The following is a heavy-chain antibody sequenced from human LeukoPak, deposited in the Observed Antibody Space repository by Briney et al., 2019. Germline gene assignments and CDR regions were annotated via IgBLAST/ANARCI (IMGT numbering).Heavy chain of an antibody. Sequence: ASVKVSCKASGYTFTSYGISWVRQAPGQGLEWMGWISAYNGNTNYAQKLQGRVTMTTDTSTSTAYMELSSLRSDDTAVYYCARSSIVVGTLNWFDPWGQGTLVTVSS. CDR3: ARSSIVVGTLNWFDP. CDR2: ISAYNGNT. CDR1: GYTFTSYG. D-gene: IGHD3-22*01. J-gene: IGHJ5*02. V-gene: IGHV1-18*01.